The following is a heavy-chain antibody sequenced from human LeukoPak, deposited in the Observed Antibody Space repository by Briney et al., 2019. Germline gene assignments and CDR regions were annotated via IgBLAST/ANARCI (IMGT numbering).Heavy chain of an antibody. V-gene: IGHV1-69*04. CDR1: GGTFSSYA. Sequence: SVKVSCKASGGTFSSYAISWVRQAPGQGLEWMGRIIPILGIANYAQKFQGRVTITADKSTSTAYMELRSLRSDDTAVYYCAIAGGYCSSTSCYWFDPWGQGTLVTVSS. CDR3: AIAGGYCSSTSCYWFDP. CDR2: IIPILGIA. J-gene: IGHJ5*02. D-gene: IGHD2-2*01.